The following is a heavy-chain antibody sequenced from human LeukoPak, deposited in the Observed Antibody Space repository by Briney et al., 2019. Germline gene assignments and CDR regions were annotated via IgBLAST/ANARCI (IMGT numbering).Heavy chain of an antibody. Sequence: ASVKHSCKASGYTFTSYYMHWVRQAPGQGLEWMGVINPSGGSTSYAQKFQGRVTITRDTSTSAVYMDLSSLRSEDTAVYYCARDSYLEFAYFQGADYWGQGTRVTVSS. V-gene: IGHV1-46*01. CDR1: GYTFTSYY. CDR3: ARDSYLEFAYFQGADY. CDR2: INPSGGST. J-gene: IGHJ4*02. D-gene: IGHD2-2*01.